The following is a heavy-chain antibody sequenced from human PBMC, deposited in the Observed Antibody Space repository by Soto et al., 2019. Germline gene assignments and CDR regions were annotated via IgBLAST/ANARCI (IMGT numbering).Heavy chain of an antibody. J-gene: IGHJ4*02. D-gene: IGHD3-22*01. CDR3: ARVLGYYYDTSGYLMGY. V-gene: IGHV1-2*02. CDR2: INPTSGGT. Sequence: QVQLVQSGAEVKKPGASVKVSCKASGYTFTGYYIHWVRQAPGQGLEWVGWINPTSGGTNYAQKFQGRVTMTRDTSISTAYMELSRLRSDATAVYYCARVLGYYYDTSGYLMGYWGQGTLVTVSS. CDR1: GYTFTGYY.